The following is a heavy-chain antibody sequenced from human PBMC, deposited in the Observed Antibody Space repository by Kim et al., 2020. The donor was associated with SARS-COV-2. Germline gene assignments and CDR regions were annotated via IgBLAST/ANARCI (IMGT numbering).Heavy chain of an antibody. J-gene: IGHJ4*02. CDR2: INHSGST. CDR1: GGSFSGYY. Sequence: SETLSLTCAVYGGSFSGYYWSWIRQPPGKGLEWIGEINHSGSTNYNPSLKSRGTISVDTSKNQFSLKLSSVTAADTAVYYCAAGSGYDSIWGQGTLVTVSS. CDR3: AAGSGYDSI. D-gene: IGHD5-12*01. V-gene: IGHV4-34*01.